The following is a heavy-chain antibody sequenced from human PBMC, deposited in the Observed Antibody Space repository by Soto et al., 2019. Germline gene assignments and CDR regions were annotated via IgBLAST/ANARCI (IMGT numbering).Heavy chain of an antibody. Sequence: VASVKVSCKVSGYTLTELSMHWVRQAPGRGLEWMGGFDPEDGETIYAQKFQGRVTMTEDTSTDTAYMELSSLRSEDTAVYYCATDHMGSGSYYMLGMDVWGQGTTVTVSS. V-gene: IGHV1-24*01. D-gene: IGHD3-10*01. CDR3: ATDHMGSGSYYMLGMDV. CDR2: FDPEDGET. J-gene: IGHJ6*02. CDR1: GYTLTELS.